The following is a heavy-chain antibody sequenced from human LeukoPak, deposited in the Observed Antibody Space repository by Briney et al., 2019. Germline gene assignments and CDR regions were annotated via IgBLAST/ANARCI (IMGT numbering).Heavy chain of an antibody. D-gene: IGHD1-1*01. CDR1: GFTFSSYS. CDR2: ISGSGGST. J-gene: IGHJ4*02. Sequence: GGSLRLSCVASGFTFSSYSMTWVRQAPGKGLEWVSAISGSGGSTYYADSVKGRFTISRDNSKNTLYLQMYSLRAEDTAVYYCAKVEGASKASVYWGQGALVTVSS. CDR3: AKVEGASKASVY. V-gene: IGHV3-23*01.